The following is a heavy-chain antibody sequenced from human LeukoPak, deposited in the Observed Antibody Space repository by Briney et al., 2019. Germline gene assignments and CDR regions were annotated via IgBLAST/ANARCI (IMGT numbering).Heavy chain of an antibody. CDR3: AREGWFGELLMFG. CDR2: INSDGSST. V-gene: IGHV3-74*01. D-gene: IGHD3-10*01. CDR1: GFTFSSYW. J-gene: IGHJ4*02. Sequence: GGSLRLSCAASGFTFSSYWMHWVRQAPGKGLVWVSRINSDGSSTSYAGSVKGRFTISRDNAKNMLYLQMNSLRAEDTAVYYCAREGWFGELLMFGWGQGTLVTVSS.